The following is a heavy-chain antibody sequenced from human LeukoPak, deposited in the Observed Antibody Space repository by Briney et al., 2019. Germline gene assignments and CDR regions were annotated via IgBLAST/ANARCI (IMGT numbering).Heavy chain of an antibody. D-gene: IGHD2-15*01. CDR1: RFTFSTYG. Sequence: GGSLRLSCAASRFTFSTYGMNWVRQTPGKGLEWVSAISGSGNRAYHADSVKGRFTISRDNSKNMLYLQMNSLRAEDTALYYCAKDADITSFDSWGQGTLVTVSS. CDR2: ISGSGNRA. V-gene: IGHV3-23*01. CDR3: AKDADITSFDS. J-gene: IGHJ4*02.